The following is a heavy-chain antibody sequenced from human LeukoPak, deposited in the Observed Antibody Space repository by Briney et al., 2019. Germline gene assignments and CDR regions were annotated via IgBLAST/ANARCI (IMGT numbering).Heavy chain of an antibody. D-gene: IGHD3-16*01. CDR3: HYSTGDLDH. CDR2: LNGDGRSA. V-gene: IGHV3-74*01. CDR1: GFTFSTYW. Sequence: GGSLRLSCAASGFTFSTYWMHWVRQAPGKGLVWVSRLNGDGRSATYADSVKGRFTISRDNAKNSLYLQMNSLRAEDTAVYYCHYSTGDLDHWGQGTLVTVSS. J-gene: IGHJ4*02.